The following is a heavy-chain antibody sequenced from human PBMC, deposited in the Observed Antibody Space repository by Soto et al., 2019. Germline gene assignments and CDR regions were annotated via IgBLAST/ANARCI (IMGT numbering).Heavy chain of an antibody. CDR1: GVSLHNSHSF. J-gene: IGHJ5*01. D-gene: IGHD2-21*01. CDR2: VYHNGGA. V-gene: IGHV4-39*01. Sequence: SETLSLTCTVSGVSLHNSHSFWAWIRQPPGKGLQFIASVYHNGGAHYNSSLKSRVTISVDTANNQVSLRMRSLTAADTAFYYCGRVVEGATRHPDPDSWGQGILVTVSS. CDR3: GRVVEGATRHPDPDS.